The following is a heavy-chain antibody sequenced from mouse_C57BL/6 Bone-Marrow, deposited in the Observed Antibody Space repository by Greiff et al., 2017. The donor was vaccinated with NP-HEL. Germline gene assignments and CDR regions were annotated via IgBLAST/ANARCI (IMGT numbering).Heavy chain of an antibody. J-gene: IGHJ3*01. CDR1: GYAFSSSW. CDR2: IYPGDGDT. D-gene: IGHD1-1*01. Sequence: QVQLKQSGPELVKPGASVKISCKASGYAFSSSWMNWVKQRPGKGLEWIGRIYPGDGDTNYNGKFKGKATLTADKSSSTAYMQLSSLTSEDSAVYFCARITTVPFAYWGQGTLVTVSA. CDR3: ARITTVPFAY. V-gene: IGHV1-82*01.